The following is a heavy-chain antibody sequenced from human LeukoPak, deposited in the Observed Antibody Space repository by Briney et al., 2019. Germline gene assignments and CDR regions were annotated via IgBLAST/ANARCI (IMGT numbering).Heavy chain of an antibody. V-gene: IGHV4-59*01. Sequence: SETLSLTCTVSGVSISTYFWSWIRQPPGKGLEWIAYIYYSGSNNYSPSLESRVTISVDTSKKQFSLKLPSVTAADTAVYYFARIQNGYFDYWGQGTLVTVSS. J-gene: IGHJ4*02. D-gene: IGHD1-1*01. CDR1: GVSISTYF. CDR2: IYYSGSN. CDR3: ARIQNGYFDY.